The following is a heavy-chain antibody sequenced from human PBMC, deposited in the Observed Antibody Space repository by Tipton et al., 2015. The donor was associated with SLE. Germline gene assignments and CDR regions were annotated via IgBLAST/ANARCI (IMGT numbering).Heavy chain of an antibody. J-gene: IGHJ5*02. D-gene: IGHD3-3*01. CDR2: IHYNGPT. Sequence: LSLTCTVSGGSISSSSYYWSWVRQPPGKGLDWIGYIHYNGPTNYNPSLKSRVTMSVDTSKSHFSLKLTSVTAADTAIYYCARGSRWFDDFWSGYPLGNWFDPWGQGTLVTVSS. V-gene: IGHV4-61*01. CDR1: GGSISSSSYY. CDR3: ARGSRWFDDFWSGYPLGNWFDP.